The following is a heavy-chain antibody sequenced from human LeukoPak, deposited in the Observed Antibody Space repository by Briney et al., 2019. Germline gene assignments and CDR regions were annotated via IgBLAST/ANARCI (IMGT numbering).Heavy chain of an antibody. V-gene: IGHV3-48*04. D-gene: IGHD5-12*01. J-gene: IGHJ6*03. CDR2: ISSSSSTI. Sequence: GGSLRLSCAASGFTFSSYSMNWVRQAPGKGLEWVSYISSSSSTIYYADSVKGRFTISRDNAKNSLYLQMNSLRAEDTAVYYCASFGNSGYDNYYYYYMDVWGKGTTVTVSS. CDR1: GFTFSSYS. CDR3: ASFGNSGYDNYYYYYMDV.